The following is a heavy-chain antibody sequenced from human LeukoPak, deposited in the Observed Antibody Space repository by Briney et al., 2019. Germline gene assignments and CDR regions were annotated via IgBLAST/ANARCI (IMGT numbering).Heavy chain of an antibody. D-gene: IGHD3-22*01. Sequence: SETLSLTCAVYGGSFSGYYWSWISQPPGKGLEWIGEINHSGSTNYNPSLKSRVTISVDRSKNQFSLKLSSVTAADTAVYYCASKHNYYDSSGYYLNWFDPWGQGTLVTVSS. CDR2: INHSGST. CDR1: GGSFSGYY. J-gene: IGHJ5*02. CDR3: ASKHNYYDSSGYYLNWFDP. V-gene: IGHV4-34*01.